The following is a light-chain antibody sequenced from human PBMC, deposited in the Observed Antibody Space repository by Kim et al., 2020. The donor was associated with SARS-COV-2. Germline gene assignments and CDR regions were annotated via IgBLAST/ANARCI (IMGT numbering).Light chain of an antibody. CDR1: QSVSSN. V-gene: IGKV3-15*01. CDR3: QQYNNWALT. CDR2: GAS. Sequence: EIVMTQSPATLSVSPGERATLSCRASQSVSSNLAWYQQKPGQAPRLLIYGASTRATGIPARFSGSGSGTEFTLTISSLQSEDFAVYYYQQYNNWALTSGGGTKVDI. J-gene: IGKJ4*01.